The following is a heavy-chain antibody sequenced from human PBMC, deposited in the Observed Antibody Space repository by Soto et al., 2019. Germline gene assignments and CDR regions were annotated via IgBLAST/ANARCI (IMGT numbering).Heavy chain of an antibody. Sequence: QVQLVESGGGVVQPGRSLRLSCAASGFTFSSYGMHWDRQAPGKGLEWVAVICDGVSNKYYADSGKGRFTISRDTAKNTLDLQMNSLTAGETAVYYCARDLAGASLSYYIYGMAVWGAWATVTVS. CDR3: ARDLAGASLSYYIYGMAV. CDR1: GFTFSSYG. J-gene: IGHJ6*01. D-gene: IGHD1-26*01. V-gene: IGHV3-33*01. CDR2: ICDGVSNK.